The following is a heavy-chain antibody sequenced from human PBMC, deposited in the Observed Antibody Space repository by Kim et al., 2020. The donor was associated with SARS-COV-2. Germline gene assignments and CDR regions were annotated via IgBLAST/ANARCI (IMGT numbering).Heavy chain of an antibody. D-gene: IGHD4-17*01. CDR3: ARVSMTTVVTWYFDL. Sequence: SETLSLTCTVSGGSISSYYWSWIRQPPGKGLEWIGYIYYSGSTNYNPSLKSRVTISVDTSKNQFSLKLSSVTAADTAVYYCARVSMTTVVTWYFDLWGRGTLVTVSS. CDR1: GGSISSYY. V-gene: IGHV4-59*13. J-gene: IGHJ2*01. CDR2: IYYSGST.